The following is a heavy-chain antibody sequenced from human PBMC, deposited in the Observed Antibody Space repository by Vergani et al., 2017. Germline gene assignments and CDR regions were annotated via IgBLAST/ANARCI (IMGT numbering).Heavy chain of an antibody. CDR1: GFTFSSYG. V-gene: IGHV3-33*01. CDR2: IWYDGSNK. J-gene: IGHJ4*02. Sequence: QVQLVESGGGVVQPGRSLRLSCAASGFTFSSYGMHWVRQAPGKGLEWVAVIWYDGSNKYYADSVKGRFTISRDNSKNTLYLQMNSLRAEDTAVYYCARGGIMVRGVTSVAVDYWGQGTLVTVSS. D-gene: IGHD3-10*01. CDR3: ARGGIMVRGVTSVAVDY.